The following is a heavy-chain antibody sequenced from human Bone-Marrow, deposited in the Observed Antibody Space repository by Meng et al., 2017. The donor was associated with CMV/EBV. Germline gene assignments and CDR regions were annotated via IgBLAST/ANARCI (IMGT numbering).Heavy chain of an antibody. CDR2: MNPTSSNT. CDR1: GYTFTNYD. D-gene: IGHD7-27*01. Sequence: ASVKVSCKASGYTFTNYDINWVRQATGQGLEWMGWMNPTSSNTGYAQKFQGRVTITINTSISTAYMELSSLRSEDTAVYYCARGGNWGSGIDWGQGTLVTVSS. V-gene: IGHV1-8*03. CDR3: ARGGNWGSGID. J-gene: IGHJ4*02.